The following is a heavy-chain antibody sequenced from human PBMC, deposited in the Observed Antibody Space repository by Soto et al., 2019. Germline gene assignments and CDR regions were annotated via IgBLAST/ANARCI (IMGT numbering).Heavy chain of an antibody. CDR1: GFTFSSYG. V-gene: IGHV3-33*01. CDR3: VRDLKGLLWFGEFVDY. CDR2: IWYDGSNK. J-gene: IGHJ4*02. D-gene: IGHD3-10*01. Sequence: QVQLVESGGGVVQPGRSLRLSCAASGFTFSSYGMHWVRQAPGKGLEWVAVIWYDGSNKYYADSVKGRFTISRDNSKNTLYLQMNSLRAEDTAVYYCVRDLKGLLWFGEFVDYWGQGTLVTVSS.